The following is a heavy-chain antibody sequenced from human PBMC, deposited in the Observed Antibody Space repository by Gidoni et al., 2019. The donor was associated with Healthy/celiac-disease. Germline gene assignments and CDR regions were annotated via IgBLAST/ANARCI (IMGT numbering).Heavy chain of an antibody. CDR2: ISYDGSNK. Sequence: QVQLVESGGGVVQPGRSLRLSCAASGFPFSSYAMHWVRQAPGKGLEWVAVISYDGSNKYYADSVKGRFTISRDNSKNTLYLQMNSLRAEDTAVYYCARDPVNCSSTSCRRYYYYYGMDVWGQGTTVTVSS. CDR3: ARDPVNCSSTSCRRYYYYYGMDV. D-gene: IGHD2-2*01. V-gene: IGHV3-30-3*01. J-gene: IGHJ6*02. CDR1: GFPFSSYA.